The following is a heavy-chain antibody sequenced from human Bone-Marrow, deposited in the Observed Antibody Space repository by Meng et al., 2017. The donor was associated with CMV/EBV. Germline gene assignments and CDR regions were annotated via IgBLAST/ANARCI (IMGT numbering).Heavy chain of an antibody. Sequence: GSLRLSCAVYGGSFSGYYWSWIRQPPGKGLEWIGEINHSGSTNYNPSLKSRVTISVDTSKNQFSLKLSSVTAADTALYYCAKPKSEVRYLDWLSDSWGQGTLVTVSS. V-gene: IGHV4-34*01. D-gene: IGHD3-9*01. CDR1: GGSFSGYY. CDR3: AKPKSEVRYLDWLSDS. CDR2: INHSGST. J-gene: IGHJ4*02.